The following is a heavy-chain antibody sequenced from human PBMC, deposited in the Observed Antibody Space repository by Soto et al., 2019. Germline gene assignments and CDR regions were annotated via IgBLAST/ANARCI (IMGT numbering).Heavy chain of an antibody. D-gene: IGHD6-6*01. CDR2: INHSGST. CDR1: GGSFSGYY. J-gene: IGHJ4*02. CDR3: ASGYSSSSLRENYFDY. Sequence: ETLSLTCAVYGGSFSGYYWSWIRQPPGKGLEWIGEINHSGSTNYNPSLKSRVTISVDTSKNQFSLKLSSVTAADTAVYYCASGYSSSSLRENYFDYWGQGTLVTVS. V-gene: IGHV4-34*01.